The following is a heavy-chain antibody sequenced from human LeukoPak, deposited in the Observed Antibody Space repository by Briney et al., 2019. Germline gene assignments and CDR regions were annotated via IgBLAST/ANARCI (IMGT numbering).Heavy chain of an antibody. CDR2: IYYSGST. Sequence: SQTLSLTCTVSGGSISSGGYYRSWIRQHPGKGLEWIGYIYYSGSTYYNPSLKSRITISVDTSKNQFSLKLSSVTAADTAVYYCARAIAAAGTPFDYWGQGTLVTVSS. CDR3: ARAIAAAGTPFDY. V-gene: IGHV4-31*03. D-gene: IGHD6-13*01. CDR1: GGSISSGGYY. J-gene: IGHJ4*02.